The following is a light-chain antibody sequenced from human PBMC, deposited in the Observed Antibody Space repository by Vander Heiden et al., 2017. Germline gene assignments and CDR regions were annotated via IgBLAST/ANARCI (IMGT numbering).Light chain of an antibody. J-gene: IGKJ4*01. CDR2: DAS. V-gene: IGKV1D-13*01. CDR3: QQFNNYPLS. CDR1: QDISSS. Sequence: AIQLTQSPSSLSASVGDRVIMTCRASQDISSSLAWYQQKPGKAPKLLIYDASNLESGVPSGFSGNGSGTDFALTISSLQPEDFATFYCQQFNNYPLSFGGGTKVEIK.